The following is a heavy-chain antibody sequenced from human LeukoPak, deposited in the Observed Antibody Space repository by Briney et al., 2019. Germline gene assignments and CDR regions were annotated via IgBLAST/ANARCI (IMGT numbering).Heavy chain of an antibody. V-gene: IGHV3-64D*06. CDR3: VKGKCGYDCPFDY. J-gene: IGHJ4*02. CDR2: ISSNGGST. D-gene: IGHD5-12*01. CDR1: GFTFSSYV. Sequence: GGSLRLSCSAHGFTFSSYVMHWVRQAPGKGLEYVSAISSNGGSTYYADSVKGRFTISRDNSKNTLYFQMSSLRAEDMAVYYCVKGKCGYDCPFDYWGQGSLVTISS.